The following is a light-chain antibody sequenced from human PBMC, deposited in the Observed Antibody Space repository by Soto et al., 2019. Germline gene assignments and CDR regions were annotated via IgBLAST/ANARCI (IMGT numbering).Light chain of an antibody. Sequence: SSELTQPLSVSVALGQTARITCGGNNIESKNVHWYQQKPGQAPVLLIYRDSNRPSGIPERFSGSNSGNTANLTISRAQAGDEAYYYCRVWDSSTVVFGGGTKLTVL. CDR3: RVWDSSTVV. V-gene: IGLV3-9*01. CDR1: NIESKN. CDR2: RDS. J-gene: IGLJ2*01.